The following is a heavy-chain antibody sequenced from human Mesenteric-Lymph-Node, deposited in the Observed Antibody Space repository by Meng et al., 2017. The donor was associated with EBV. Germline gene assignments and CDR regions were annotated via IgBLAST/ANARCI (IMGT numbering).Heavy chain of an antibody. Sequence: VQLTRGCAGLLSPSDTLSLTCAVSGGSFSGYYWSWIRQPPGKGLEWIGEINHSGSTNYNPSLKSRVTISVDTSKNQFSLKLSSVTAADTAVYYCARGGMITFGGVIVALADFDYWGQGTLVTVSS. CDR1: GGSFSGYY. D-gene: IGHD3-16*02. J-gene: IGHJ4*02. CDR2: INHSGST. CDR3: ARGGMITFGGVIVALADFDY. V-gene: IGHV4-34*01.